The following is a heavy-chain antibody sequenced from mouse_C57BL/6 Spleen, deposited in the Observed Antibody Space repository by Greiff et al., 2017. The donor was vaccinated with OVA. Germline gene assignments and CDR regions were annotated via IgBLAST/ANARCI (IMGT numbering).Heavy chain of an antibody. Sequence: VQLQQSGPELVKPGASVKMSCKASGYTFTDYNMHWVKQSHGKSLEWIGYINPNNGGTSYNQKFKGKATLTVNKSSSTAYMELRSLTSEDSAVYYCARSTMVKNYFDYWGQGTTLTVSS. CDR1: GYTFTDYN. D-gene: IGHD2-2*01. CDR3: ARSTMVKNYFDY. CDR2: INPNNGGT. V-gene: IGHV1-22*01. J-gene: IGHJ2*01.